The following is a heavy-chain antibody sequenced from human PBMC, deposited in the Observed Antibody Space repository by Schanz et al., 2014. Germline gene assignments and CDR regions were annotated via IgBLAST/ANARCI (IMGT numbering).Heavy chain of an antibody. J-gene: IGHJ4*02. CDR1: GFTFSSYA. CDR3: AKDSTHIDSVLVPAAIDY. V-gene: IGHV3-30*18. D-gene: IGHD2-2*01. Sequence: QVQLVESGGGVVQPGRSLRLSCAAYGFTFSSYAMHWVRQAPGKGLEWVAAMSYDGSIKYYGDSVKGRFTISRDNSKNTLYLHMNTLRSEDTAVYYCAKDSTHIDSVLVPAAIDYWGQGTLITVSS. CDR2: MSYDGSIK.